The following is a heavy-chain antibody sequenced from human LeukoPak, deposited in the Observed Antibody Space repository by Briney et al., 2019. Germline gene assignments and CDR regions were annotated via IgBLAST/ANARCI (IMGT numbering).Heavy chain of an antibody. CDR2: INVDSGNT. J-gene: IGHJ4*02. CDR1: GYTFTSYA. CDR3: AVGDYYYDTRFDY. V-gene: IGHV1-3*03. D-gene: IGHD3-22*01. Sequence: RASVKVSCKASGYTFTSYAMHWVRQAPGQRLEWMAWINVDSGNTKYSQEFQGRVTITRDTSASTAYMELSSLRSEDMAVYYCAVGDYYYDTRFDYWGQGTLVTVSS.